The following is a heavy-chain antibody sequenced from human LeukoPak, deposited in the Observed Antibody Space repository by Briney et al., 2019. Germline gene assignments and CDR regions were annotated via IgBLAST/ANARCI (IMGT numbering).Heavy chain of an antibody. D-gene: IGHD2-15*01. CDR1: GGSISGYY. J-gene: IGHJ5*02. V-gene: IGHV4-4*07. CDR2: IYTSGST. Sequence: SETLSLTCTVSGGSISGYYWSWIRQPAGKGLEWIGRIYTSGSTNYNPSLKSRVTMSVDTSKNQFSLKLSSVTAADTAVYYCAREVVVVAATQGLNWFDPWGQGTLVTVSS. CDR3: AREVVVVAATQGLNWFDP.